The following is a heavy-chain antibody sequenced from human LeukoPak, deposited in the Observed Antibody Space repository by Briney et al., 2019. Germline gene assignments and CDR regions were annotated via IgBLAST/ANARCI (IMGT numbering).Heavy chain of an antibody. CDR2: ISCDGSNK. J-gene: IGHJ6*02. Sequence: PGGSLRLSCAASGFTFSSYAMHWVRQAPGKGLEWVAVISCDGSNKYYADSVKGRFTISRDNSKNTLYLQMNSLRAEDTAVYYCAREGGWLGGRYYGMDVWGQGTTVTVSS. V-gene: IGHV3-30-3*01. CDR3: AREGGWLGGRYYGMDV. D-gene: IGHD3-22*01. CDR1: GFTFSSYA.